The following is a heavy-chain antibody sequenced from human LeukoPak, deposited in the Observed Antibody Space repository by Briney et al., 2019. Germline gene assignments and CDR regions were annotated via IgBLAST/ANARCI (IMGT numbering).Heavy chain of an antibody. V-gene: IGHV3-11*01. J-gene: IGHJ6*02. CDR2: ISSSGSTI. CDR3: AYTGYPYPDRGMDV. CDR1: GFTFSDYY. D-gene: IGHD3-9*01. Sequence: GGSLRLSCAASGFTFSDYYMSWIRQAPGKGLEWVSYISSSGSTIYYADSVKGRFTISRDNAKNSLYLQMNSLRAEDTAVYYCAYTGYPYPDRGMDVWGQGTTVTVSS.